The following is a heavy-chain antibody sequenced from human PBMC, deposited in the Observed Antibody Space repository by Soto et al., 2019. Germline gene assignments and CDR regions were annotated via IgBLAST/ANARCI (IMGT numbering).Heavy chain of an antibody. CDR1: GFTFTSYW. Sequence: EVQLVESGGGLVQPGGSLRLSCAASGFTFTSYWMDWVRQAPGKGLEWVAIINLDGSEKHYVDSVKGRFTISRDNAKNSLYLEMDSLRVEDTAVYYCVTDHDDKGCGAYWRQGTLVTVSS. V-gene: IGHV3-7*04. CDR2: INLDGSEK. D-gene: IGHD2-21*01. J-gene: IGHJ4*02. CDR3: VTDHDDKGCGAY.